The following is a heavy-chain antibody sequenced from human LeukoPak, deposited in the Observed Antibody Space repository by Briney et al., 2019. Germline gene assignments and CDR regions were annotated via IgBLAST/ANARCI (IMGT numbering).Heavy chain of an antibody. J-gene: IGHJ4*02. Sequence: SQTLSLTCAISGDSVSSNTAAWNWIRQSPSIDLEWLGRTYYRSKWYNDYAVSVKSRVTINPDTSKNQFSLQLNSVTPENTAVYYCAKGYGIYYFDYWGQGTLVTVSS. CDR2: TYYRSKWYN. D-gene: IGHD4-17*01. V-gene: IGHV6-1*01. CDR3: AKGYGIYYFDY. CDR1: GDSVSSNTAA.